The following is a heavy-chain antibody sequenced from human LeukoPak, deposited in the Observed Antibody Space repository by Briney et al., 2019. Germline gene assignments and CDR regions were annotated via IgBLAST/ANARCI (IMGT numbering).Heavy chain of an antibody. D-gene: IGHD4-17*01. Sequence: GGSLRLSCAASGFTFSSYAMNWVRQAPGKGLEWVSAISGSGGSTYYADSVKGRFTISRDNAKNSLYLQMNSLRAEDTAVYYCARAGGDYDHYFDYWGQGTLVTVSS. CDR2: ISGSGGST. CDR3: ARAGGDYDHYFDY. V-gene: IGHV3-23*01. J-gene: IGHJ4*02. CDR1: GFTFSSYA.